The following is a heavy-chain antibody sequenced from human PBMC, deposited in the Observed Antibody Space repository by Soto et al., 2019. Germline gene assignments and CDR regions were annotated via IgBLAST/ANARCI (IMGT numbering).Heavy chain of an antibody. Sequence: EVQLVESGGGLVKPGGSLRLSCAASGFTFSNAWMSWVRQAPGKGLEWVGRIKSKTDGGTTDYAAPVKGRFTISRDDSKNTLYLQMNSLKTEDTAVYYRTTDRGNYWYFDLWGRGTLVTVSS. CDR2: IKSKTDGGTT. CDR3: TTDRGNYWYFDL. V-gene: IGHV3-15*01. J-gene: IGHJ2*01. CDR1: GFTFSNAW.